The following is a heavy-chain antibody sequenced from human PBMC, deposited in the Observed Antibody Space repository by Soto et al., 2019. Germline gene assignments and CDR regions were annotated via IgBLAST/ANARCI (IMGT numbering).Heavy chain of an antibody. J-gene: IGHJ4*02. Sequence: QVQLVQSGAEEKKPGASVKVSCKASGYTFTRNTIHWVRQAPGQRLECMGWINTVNGKTKYSEKFQGRVTITRDTSASTSYMELSSLRSEDTAVYYCARDDGTTWHLDYWGQGTLVTVSS. CDR3: ARDDGTTWHLDY. CDR2: INTVNGKT. V-gene: IGHV1-3*05. CDR1: GYTFTRNT.